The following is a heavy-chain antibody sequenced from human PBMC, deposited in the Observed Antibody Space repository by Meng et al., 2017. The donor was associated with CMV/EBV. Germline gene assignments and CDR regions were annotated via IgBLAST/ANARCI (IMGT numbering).Heavy chain of an antibody. CDR2: MNPNSGNT. V-gene: IGHV1-8*01. CDR3: ASFPPYQLLFSSTYYYYGMDV. D-gene: IGHD2-2*01. CDR1: GYTFTSYD. J-gene: IGHJ6*02. Sequence: ASVKVSCKASGYTFTSYDINWVRQATGQGLEWMGWMNPNSGNTGYAQKFQGRVTMTRNTSISTAYMELSRLRSDDTAVYYCASFPPYQLLFSSTYYYYGMDVWGQGTTVTVSS.